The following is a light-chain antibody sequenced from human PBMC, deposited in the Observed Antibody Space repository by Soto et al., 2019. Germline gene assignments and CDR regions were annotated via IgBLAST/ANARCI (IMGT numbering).Light chain of an antibody. CDR2: SAS. J-gene: IGKJ1*01. CDR3: QQYYNWPRT. CDR1: ESVSSN. Sequence: EIVMTQSPATLSLSPGERATLSCRASESVSSNLAWYQQKPGQAPSLLIFSASTRATGVPARFSGSGSGTEFPLTISSLQSEDFAVYYCQQYYNWPRTFGQGTRVEIK. V-gene: IGKV3-15*01.